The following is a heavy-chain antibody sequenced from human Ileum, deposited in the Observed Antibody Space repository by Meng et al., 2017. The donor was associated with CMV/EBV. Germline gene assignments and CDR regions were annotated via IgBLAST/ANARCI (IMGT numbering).Heavy chain of an antibody. Sequence: SCAGSGFPFSNMWMSWVRQAPGKGLEWVGRIKRKADGGTTDYAAPVKDRFTISRDDSKNMLYLQMNSLTAEDTAIYYCTLLYSSSGDWGQGTLVTVSS. CDR2: IKRKADGGTT. V-gene: IGHV3-15*01. CDR1: GFPFSNMW. CDR3: TLLYSSSGD. J-gene: IGHJ4*02. D-gene: IGHD6-19*01.